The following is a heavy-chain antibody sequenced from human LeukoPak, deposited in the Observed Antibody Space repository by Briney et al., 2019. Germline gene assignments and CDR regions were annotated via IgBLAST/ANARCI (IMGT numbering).Heavy chain of an antibody. D-gene: IGHD6-13*01. CDR2: MYYSGNI. V-gene: IGHV4-39*07. Sequence: SETLSLTCTVSGGSISSSTYYWGWIRQPPGKGLEWIGSMYYSGNIYYNPSLKSRVTISVDTSKNQFSLQLNSVTPEDTAVYYCARDIIAAAGTRFDYWGQGTLVTVSS. CDR1: GGSISSSTYY. J-gene: IGHJ4*02. CDR3: ARDIIAAAGTRFDY.